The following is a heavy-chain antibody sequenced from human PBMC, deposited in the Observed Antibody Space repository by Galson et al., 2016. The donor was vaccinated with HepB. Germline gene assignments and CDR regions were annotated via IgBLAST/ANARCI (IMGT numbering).Heavy chain of an antibody. J-gene: IGHJ4*02. CDR3: AKVHDILSGFYKSYFDS. CDR2: ISGDVNST. Sequence: SLRLSCAASGFTFSTYAMIWVRQAPGKGLEWVSTISGDVNSTYYADSVKGRFTISRDNSKDTLSLQLDSLRADDTAVYYCAKVHDILSGFYKSYFDSWGQGTLVAVSS. CDR1: GFTFSTYA. D-gene: IGHD3-9*01. V-gene: IGHV3-23*01.